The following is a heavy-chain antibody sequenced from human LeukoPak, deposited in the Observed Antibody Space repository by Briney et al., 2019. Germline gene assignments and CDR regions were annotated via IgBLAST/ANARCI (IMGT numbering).Heavy chain of an antibody. D-gene: IGHD3-10*01. J-gene: IGHJ4*02. CDR3: ARLKQGIDY. CDR2: IYYSGNT. Sequence: GSLRLSCAASGFTFIDYSMSWIRQPLGKGLEWNGSIYYSGNTYYNPSLKSRVTISVDTSRNQFSLKLSSVTAADTAVYYCARLKQGIDYWGQGTLSPSPQ. CDR1: GFTFIDYS. V-gene: IGHV4-39*01.